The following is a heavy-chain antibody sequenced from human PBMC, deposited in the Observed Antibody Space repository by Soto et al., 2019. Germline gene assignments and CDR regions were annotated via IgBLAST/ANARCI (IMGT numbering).Heavy chain of an antibody. CDR1: DGSISSGGYY. CDR3: ARGGIAAAAPPDY. CDR2: IYYSGST. V-gene: IGHV4-31*03. D-gene: IGHD6-13*01. J-gene: IGHJ4*02. Sequence: SETLSLTCTVSDGSISSGGYYWSWILQHPGKGLEWIGYIYYSGSTYYNPSLKSRVTISVDTSKNQFSLKLSSVTAADTAVYYCARGGIAAAAPPDYWGQGTLVTVSS.